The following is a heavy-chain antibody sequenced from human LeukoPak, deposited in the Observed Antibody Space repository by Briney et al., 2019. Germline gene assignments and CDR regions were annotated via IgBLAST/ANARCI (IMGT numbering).Heavy chain of an antibody. CDR2: INHSGST. CDR1: GGSFSGYY. V-gene: IGHV4-34*01. CDR3: ARERTIFGVVLHFDY. J-gene: IGHJ4*02. D-gene: IGHD3-3*01. Sequence: PSETLSLTCAVYGGSFSGYYWSWIRQPPGKGLEWIGEINHSGSTNYNPSLKSRVTISVDTSKNQFSLKLSSVTAADMAVYYCARERTIFGVVLHFDYWGQGTLVTVSS.